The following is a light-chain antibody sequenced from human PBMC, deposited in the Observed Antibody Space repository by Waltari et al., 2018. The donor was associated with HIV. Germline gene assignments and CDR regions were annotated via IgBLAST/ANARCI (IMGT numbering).Light chain of an antibody. J-gene: IGLJ2*01. CDR1: RSNVLASY. CDR2: DED. Sequence: QSVLTQPPSVSSAPGHKVTISCSGARSNVLASYVSWYQQLPGTAPKLLLYDEDKRPSGIPDRCSGSKSGTSATLGITGLQTGDEADYYCGTWDNRLTTVVFGGGTKLTVL. CDR3: GTWDNRLTTVV. V-gene: IGLV1-51*01.